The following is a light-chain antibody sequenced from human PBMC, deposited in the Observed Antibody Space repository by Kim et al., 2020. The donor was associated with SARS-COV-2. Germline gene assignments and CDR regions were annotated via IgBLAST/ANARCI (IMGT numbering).Light chain of an antibody. J-gene: IGKJ4*01. CDR2: GAS. V-gene: IGKV3-15*01. CDR3: QQYNNWPLT. CDR1: QSVSSN. Sequence: DIVMTQSPATLSVSPGERATLSCRASQSVSSNLAWYQQKPGQAPRLLIYGASTRATGIPARFSGSGSGTEFTLTISSLQSEDFAVYYCQQYNNWPLTFGGGNKVDI.